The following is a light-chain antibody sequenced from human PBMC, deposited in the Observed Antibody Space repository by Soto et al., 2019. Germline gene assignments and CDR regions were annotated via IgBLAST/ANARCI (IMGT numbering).Light chain of an antibody. Sequence: DIQMTQSPSSLSASVGARVTITCRASQGISNYLALYQQKPGKVPKLLIYAASNLQSGVPSRFSGSGSGTDFTLTISSLQSEDVATYYCQKYNSAPRTFGQGTKVEIK. V-gene: IGKV1-27*01. J-gene: IGKJ1*01. CDR3: QKYNSAPRT. CDR1: QGISNY. CDR2: AAS.